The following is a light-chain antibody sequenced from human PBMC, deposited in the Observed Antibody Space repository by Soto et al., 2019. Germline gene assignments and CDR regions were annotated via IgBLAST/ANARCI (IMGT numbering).Light chain of an antibody. CDR3: MQSTQLPSIT. J-gene: IGKJ5*01. V-gene: IGKV2D-29*01. CDR1: QSLLHSDGKTY. Sequence: DSVMTQSPLSLSFTPGQAASISCKSSQSLLHSDGKTYLYWYLQKPGQPPQLLISAVSNRFSGVPDRFSGTGSGTDFTLKISRVQAEDVGIYYCMQSTQLPSITFGPGTRLEIK. CDR2: AVS.